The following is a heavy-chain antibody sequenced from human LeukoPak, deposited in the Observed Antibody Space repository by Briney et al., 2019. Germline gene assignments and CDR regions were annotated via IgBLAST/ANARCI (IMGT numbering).Heavy chain of an antibody. V-gene: IGHV3-33*01. D-gene: IGHD3-10*01. CDR3: ARGYGSGSPNSFDY. CDR2: IWYDGSDK. CDR1: GLTFSSYV. Sequence: GRSLRLSCAASGLTFSSYVMHWVRQAPGKGLEWVSVIWYDGSDKYYTDSVKGRFTISRDNSKNTLYLLMNSLRAEDTAVYYCARGYGSGSPNSFDYWGQGTLVTVSS. J-gene: IGHJ4*02.